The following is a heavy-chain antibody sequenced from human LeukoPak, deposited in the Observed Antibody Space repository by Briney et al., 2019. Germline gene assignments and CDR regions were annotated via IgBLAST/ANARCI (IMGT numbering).Heavy chain of an antibody. J-gene: IGHJ4*02. CDR2: IKQDGSEK. CDR1: GFTFIDYW. D-gene: IGHD3-3*01. CDR3: ASRSGYFDC. V-gene: IGHV3-7*01. Sequence: GGSLRLSCAASGFTFIDYWMTWVRQAPGKGLEWVANIKQDGSEKYYVDSVKGRFTISRDNAKNSLYLQMNSLRAEDTAVYYCASRSGYFDCWGQGTLVTVSS.